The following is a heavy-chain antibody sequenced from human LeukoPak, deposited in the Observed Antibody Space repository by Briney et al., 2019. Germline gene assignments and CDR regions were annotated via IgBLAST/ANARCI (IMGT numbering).Heavy chain of an antibody. CDR3: RKALWIGDSL. CDR2: VSAHGLDK. D-gene: IGHD3-10*01. CDR1: GFTFSSYA. J-gene: IGHJ4*02. V-gene: IGHV3-30*04. Sequence: GGSLRLSCAASGFTFSSYAMHWVRQAPGKGLEWLAVVSAHGLDKFYASSVRGRFTISKDTSKNTLSLQMNSLNCARVFTPGIRKALWIGDSLWDQGTLVTVSS.